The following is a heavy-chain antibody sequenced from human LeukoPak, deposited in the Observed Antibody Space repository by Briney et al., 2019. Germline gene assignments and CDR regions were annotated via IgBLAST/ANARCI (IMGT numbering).Heavy chain of an antibody. CDR2: IWYDGSNK. D-gene: IGHD3-22*01. CDR3: ARNPYDSSGYSSEPDAFDI. V-gene: IGHV3-33*01. CDR1: GFTFSSYG. Sequence: PGRSLRLSCAASGFTFSSYGMRWVRQAPGKGLEWVAVIWYDGSNKYYADSVKGRFTISRDNSKNTLYLQMNSLRAEDTAVYYCARNPYDSSGYSSEPDAFDIWGQGTMVTVSS. J-gene: IGHJ3*02.